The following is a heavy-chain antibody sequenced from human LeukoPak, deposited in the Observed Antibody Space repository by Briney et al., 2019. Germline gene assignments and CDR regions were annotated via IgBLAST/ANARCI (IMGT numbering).Heavy chain of an antibody. Sequence: GGSLRLSCAASGFTFSSYAMTWVRQAPGKGLERVATISISGDSTLYGDSVKGRFTISRDNSKNTPYLQMNHLRAEDTAFYYCTKSGSGWLAYFDCWGQGALVTVSS. CDR2: ISISGDST. D-gene: IGHD6-19*01. CDR3: TKSGSGWLAYFDC. CDR1: GFTFSSYA. J-gene: IGHJ4*02. V-gene: IGHV3-23*01.